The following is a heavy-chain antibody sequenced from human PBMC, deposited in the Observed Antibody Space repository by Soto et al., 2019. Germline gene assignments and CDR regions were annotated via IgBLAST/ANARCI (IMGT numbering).Heavy chain of an antibody. Sequence: SETLSLTCTVSGGSISSSSYYWGWIRQPPGKGLEWIGSIYYSGSTYYNPSLKSRVTISVDTSKNQFSLKLSSVTAADTAVYYCARHQSHSSSYVDPWDQGTLVTVSS. CDR1: GGSISSSSYY. D-gene: IGHD6-13*01. CDR2: IYYSGST. J-gene: IGHJ5*02. CDR3: ARHQSHSSSYVDP. V-gene: IGHV4-39*01.